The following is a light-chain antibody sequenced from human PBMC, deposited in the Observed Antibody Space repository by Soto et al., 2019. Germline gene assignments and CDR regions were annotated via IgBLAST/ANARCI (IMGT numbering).Light chain of an antibody. V-gene: IGLV1-44*01. CDR3: AAWDDSLNGSVV. CDR1: SSNIGSNT. J-gene: IGLJ2*01. CDR2: SNN. Sequence: QSVLTQPPSASGTPGQRVTISCSGSSSNIGSNTVNWYQQLPGTAPKLLIYSNNQRPSGVPDRFSGSKPGTSASLAISGLQSEDEADYYCAAWDDSLNGSVVLGGGTKLTVL.